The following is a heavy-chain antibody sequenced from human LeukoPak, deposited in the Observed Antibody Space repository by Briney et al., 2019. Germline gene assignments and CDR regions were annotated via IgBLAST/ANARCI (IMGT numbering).Heavy chain of an antibody. CDR2: INHSGST. Sequence: PSETLSLTCAVYGGSFGGYYWSWIRQPPGKGLEWIGEINHSGSTNYNPSLKSRVTISVDTSKNQFSLKLSSVTAADTAVYYCARDRAHCSSTSCLNWFDPWGQGTLVTVSS. CDR1: GGSFGGYY. D-gene: IGHD2-2*01. CDR3: ARDRAHCSSTSCLNWFDP. V-gene: IGHV4-34*01. J-gene: IGHJ5*02.